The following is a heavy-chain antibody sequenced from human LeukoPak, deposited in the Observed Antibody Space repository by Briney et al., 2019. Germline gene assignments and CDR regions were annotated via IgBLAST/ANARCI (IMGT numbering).Heavy chain of an antibody. CDR3: AKAITMIVVVTLFDY. CDR2: ISSSGGST. D-gene: IGHD3-22*01. CDR1: GFTFSSYA. J-gene: IGHJ4*02. Sequence: GGSLRLSCAASGFTFSSYAMSWVRQAPGKGLEWVSAISSSGGSTYYADSVKGRFTISRDNSKNTQYLQMNSLRAEDTAVYYCAKAITMIVVVTLFDYWGQGTLVTVSS. V-gene: IGHV3-23*01.